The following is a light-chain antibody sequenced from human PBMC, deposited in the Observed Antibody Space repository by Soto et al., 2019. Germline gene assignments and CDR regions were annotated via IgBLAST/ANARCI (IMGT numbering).Light chain of an antibody. Sequence: IQFTHSPSSLSASVRDRVTITCRASQGISSYLAWYQQKPGKAPKLLIYAASTLQSGVPSRFSGSGSGTDFTLTISSLQPEDFATYYCLQHNSYPITFGQGTRLEIK. J-gene: IGKJ5*01. V-gene: IGKV1-9*01. CDR2: AAS. CDR1: QGISSY. CDR3: LQHNSYPIT.